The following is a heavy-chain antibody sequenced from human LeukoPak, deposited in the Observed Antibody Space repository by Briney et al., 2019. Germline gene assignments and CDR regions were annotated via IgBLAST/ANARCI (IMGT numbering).Heavy chain of an antibody. CDR2: MSYSGST. CDR3: ARETYSSSITCYNVVDAFDI. J-gene: IGHJ3*02. Sequence: SETLSLTCSVSGGPISSYYCTWIGQTPGKGLEWIGYMSYSGSTNYNPSLKSRVTISVDTSKNQFSLKLSSVTAADTAVYYCARETYSSSITCYNVVDAFDIWGQGTMVTVSS. V-gene: IGHV4-59*01. D-gene: IGHD2-2*02. CDR1: GGPISSYY.